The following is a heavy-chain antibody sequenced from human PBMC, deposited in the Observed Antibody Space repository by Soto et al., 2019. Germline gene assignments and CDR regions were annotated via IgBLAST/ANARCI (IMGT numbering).Heavy chain of an antibody. CDR2: IYYSGST. J-gene: IGHJ6*02. D-gene: IGHD3-3*01. V-gene: IGHV4-59*01. CDR3: ASLLGGYYYYGMDV. Sequence: QVQLQESGPGLVKPSETLSLTCTVSGGSISSYYWSWIRQPPGKGLEWIGYIYYSGSTNYNPSLKSRVTXXVXTXXNQFSLKLSSVTAADTAVYYCASLLGGYYYYGMDVWGQGTTVTVSS. CDR1: GGSISSYY.